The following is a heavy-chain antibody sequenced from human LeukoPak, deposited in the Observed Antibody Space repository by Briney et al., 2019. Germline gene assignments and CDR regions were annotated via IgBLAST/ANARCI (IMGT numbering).Heavy chain of an antibody. CDR3: ARHESKDGYRGFDY. J-gene: IGHJ4*02. CDR2: IYHSGST. Sequence: SETLSLTCTDSGGSMSYYYWSWIRQPPGQGLEWIGYIYHSGSTNYNPSLKSRVTISVDRSKKLFSLSLSSMTAADTAVYYCARHESKDGYRGFDYWGQGTLVTVSS. CDR1: GGSMSYYY. D-gene: IGHD5-24*01. V-gene: IGHV4-59*08.